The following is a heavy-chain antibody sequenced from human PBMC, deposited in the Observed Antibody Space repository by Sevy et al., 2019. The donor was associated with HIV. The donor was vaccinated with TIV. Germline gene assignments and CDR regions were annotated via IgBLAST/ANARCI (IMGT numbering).Heavy chain of an antibody. CDR1: GGSISSGDYY. Sequence: SETLSLTCTVSGGSISSGDYYWSWIRQPPGKGLEWIVYVYYSGSTYYNPSLKSRVTISVDTSKIQFSLKLSAVTAADTAVYYCARVNSNGYYNFDYWGQGTLVTVSS. D-gene: IGHD3-22*01. V-gene: IGHV4-30-4*01. J-gene: IGHJ4*02. CDR3: ARVNSNGYYNFDY. CDR2: VYYSGST.